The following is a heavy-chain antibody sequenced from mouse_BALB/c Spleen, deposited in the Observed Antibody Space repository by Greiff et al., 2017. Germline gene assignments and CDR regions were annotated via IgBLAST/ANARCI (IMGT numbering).Heavy chain of an antibody. J-gene: IGHJ2*01. CDR1: GFTFSSYG. V-gene: IGHV5-6*02. Sequence: DVMLVESGGDLVKPGGSLKLSCAASGFTFSSYGMSWVRQTPDKRLEWVATISSGGSYTYYPDSVKGRFTISRDNAKNTLYLQMSSLKSEDTAMYYCASGRDYGSSFDYWGQGTTLTVSS. CDR3: ASGRDYGSSFDY. D-gene: IGHD1-1*01. CDR2: ISSGGSYT.